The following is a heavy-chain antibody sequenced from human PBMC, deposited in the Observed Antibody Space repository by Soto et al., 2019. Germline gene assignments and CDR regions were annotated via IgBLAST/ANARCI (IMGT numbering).Heavy chain of an antibody. V-gene: IGHV1-18*01. Sequence: QVQLVQSGAEVKKPGASVKVSCKASGYTFTSYGISWVRQAPGQGLEWMGWISANNGNTNYAQKLQGRVTMTTDTSPSTAYMELRSLRSDDTAGYYCARDRYCSGGSCYHFDYWGQGPLVTVSS. CDR1: GYTFTSYG. CDR2: ISANNGNT. D-gene: IGHD2-15*01. J-gene: IGHJ4*02. CDR3: ARDRYCSGGSCYHFDY.